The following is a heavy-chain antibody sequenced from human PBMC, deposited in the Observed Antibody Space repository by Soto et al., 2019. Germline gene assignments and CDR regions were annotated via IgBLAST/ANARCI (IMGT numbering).Heavy chain of an antibody. Sequence: QVQLQQWGAGLLKPSETLSLTCAVYGGSFSGYYWSWIRQPPGKGLEWIGEINHSGSTNYNPSLKSRVTISVDTSKTQCSLKLSSVTAADTAVYYCARVSGIYYYGMDVWGQGTTVTVSS. D-gene: IGHD3-10*01. CDR1: GGSFSGYY. CDR3: ARVSGIYYYGMDV. J-gene: IGHJ6*02. CDR2: INHSGST. V-gene: IGHV4-34*01.